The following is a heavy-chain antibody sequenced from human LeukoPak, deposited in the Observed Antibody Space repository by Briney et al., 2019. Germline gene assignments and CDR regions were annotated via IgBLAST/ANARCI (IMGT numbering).Heavy chain of an antibody. CDR3: ARKPIVGATPYFDY. Sequence: ASVKVSCKASGYTFTGYYMHWVRQAPGQGLEWMGWINPNGGGTNYAQKFQGRVTMTRDTSISTAYMELSRLRSDDTAVYYCARKPIVGATPYFDYWGQGTLVTVSS. J-gene: IGHJ4*02. CDR1: GYTFTGYY. D-gene: IGHD1-26*01. V-gene: IGHV1-2*02. CDR2: INPNGGGT.